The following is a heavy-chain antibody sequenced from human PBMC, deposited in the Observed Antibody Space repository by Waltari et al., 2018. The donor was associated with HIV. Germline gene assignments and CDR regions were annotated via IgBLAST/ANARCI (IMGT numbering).Heavy chain of an antibody. V-gene: IGHV4-39*01. D-gene: IGHD7-27*01. CDR3: ARRFSMGRFDP. Sequence: QLQLQESGPGLVKPSETLSLTCTVSGGSISSSSYYWGWIRQPPGKGLEWIGSIYYSGSTYYNPSLKSRVTISVDTSKNQFSLKLSSVTAADTAVYYCARRFSMGRFDPWGQGTLVTVSS. J-gene: IGHJ5*02. CDR1: GGSISSSSYY. CDR2: IYYSGST.